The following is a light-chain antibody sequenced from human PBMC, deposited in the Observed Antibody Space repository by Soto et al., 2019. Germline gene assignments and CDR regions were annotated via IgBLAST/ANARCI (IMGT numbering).Light chain of an antibody. Sequence: QSALTQPPSASGSPGQSVTISCTGTSSDVGGYNYVSWYQQHPGKAPQVMIYEVSKRPSGVPDRFSGSKSGNTTSLTVSGLQDEDEADYYCSSSGGSDDVDVVFGGGTKLTVL. CDR3: SSSGGSDDVDVV. CDR2: EVS. CDR1: SSDVGGYNY. V-gene: IGLV2-8*01. J-gene: IGLJ2*01.